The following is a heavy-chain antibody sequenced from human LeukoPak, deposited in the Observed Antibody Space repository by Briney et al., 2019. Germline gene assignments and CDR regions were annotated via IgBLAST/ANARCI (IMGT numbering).Heavy chain of an antibody. CDR2: IYTSGST. Sequence: SEPLSLTCTVSGGSISSYYWSGIPQPAGRGLEWIGRIYTSGSTNYNPSLKSRVPMSLETSKSQFCLKLSSVTAADTAVYYCARDKTSGAIYDFWSGYFDWFARWGQGTLVTVSS. CDR1: GGSISSYY. J-gene: IGHJ5*02. CDR3: ARDKTSGAIYDFWSGYFDWFAR. D-gene: IGHD3-3*01. V-gene: IGHV4-4*07.